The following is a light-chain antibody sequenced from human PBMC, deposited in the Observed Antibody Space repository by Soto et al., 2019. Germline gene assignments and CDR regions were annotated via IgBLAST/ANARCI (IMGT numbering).Light chain of an antibody. CDR3: QQYDNLPRT. Sequence: DIQMTQSPSSLSASVGDRVTITCQASQDISNYLNWYQQKPGKAPKLLIYDASNLETGVPSRFSGSGSGTDFTFTISSLQPEDIETYYCQQYDNLPRTFGQGTKVEIK. CDR2: DAS. J-gene: IGKJ1*01. CDR1: QDISNY. V-gene: IGKV1-33*01.